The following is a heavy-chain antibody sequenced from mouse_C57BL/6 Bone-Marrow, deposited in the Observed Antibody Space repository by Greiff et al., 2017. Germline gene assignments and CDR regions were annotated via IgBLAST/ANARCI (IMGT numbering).Heavy chain of an antibody. CDR2: IDPSDSYT. Sequence: QVQLQQPGAELVKPGASVKLSCKASGYTFTSYWMQWVKQRPGQGLERIGEIDPSDSYTNYNQKFKGKATLTVDTSSSTAYMQLSSLTSEDSAVYYCAKGLRITTVAYYFDYWGQGTTLTVSS. D-gene: IGHD1-1*01. CDR3: AKGLRITTVAYYFDY. CDR1: GYTFTSYW. V-gene: IGHV1-50*01. J-gene: IGHJ2*01.